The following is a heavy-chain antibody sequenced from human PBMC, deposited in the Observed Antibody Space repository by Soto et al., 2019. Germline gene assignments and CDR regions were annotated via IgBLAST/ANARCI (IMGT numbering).Heavy chain of an antibody. CDR3: VRLIGHRWLDS. CDR1: GCSVSTDSAS. Sequence: SQTLSLTCAIVGCSVSTDSASCDWIRQSPSRGLEWLGRTYYRSKWYNDYAVSVQGRITINADTSNNHLSLQLNSVTPDDTAEYYDVRLIGHRWLDSWGKGTLVTVSS. CDR2: TYYRSKWYN. J-gene: IGHJ5*01. D-gene: IGHD2-8*01. V-gene: IGHV6-1*01.